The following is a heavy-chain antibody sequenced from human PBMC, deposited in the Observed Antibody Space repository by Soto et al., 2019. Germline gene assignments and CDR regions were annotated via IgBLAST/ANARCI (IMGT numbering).Heavy chain of an antibody. CDR3: ARPGSGYDVLTGHYFYYYHAMDV. CDR1: GFLFNTYA. V-gene: IGHV3-30*04. CDR2: MSHDGRNT. Sequence: QVQLVDSGGGVVQPGGSLRLSCTTSGFLFNTYAMHWVRQAPGKGLEWVAVMSHDGRNTYYADSVKGRFTISKDNPNNTLYLQMDTLRTDDTAVYYCARPGSGYDVLTGHYFYYYHAMDVWGQGTTVTVSS. J-gene: IGHJ6*02. D-gene: IGHD3-9*01.